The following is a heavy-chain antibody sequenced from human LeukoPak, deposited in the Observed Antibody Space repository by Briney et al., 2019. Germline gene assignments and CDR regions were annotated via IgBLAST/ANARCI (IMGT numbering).Heavy chain of an antibody. CDR2: IYYSGGT. Sequence: SETLSLTCTASGGSISSGDYYWSWIRQAPGLGRVWIVNIYYSGGTYYNPSLRSLTTITVDTSNNQFSLKLSSVTAADTAVYYCARVPPDDFWNGYFDYWGQGTLVTVSS. J-gene: IGHJ4*02. D-gene: IGHD3-3*01. CDR3: ARVPPDDFWNGYFDY. V-gene: IGHV4-30-4*08. CDR1: GGSISSGDYY.